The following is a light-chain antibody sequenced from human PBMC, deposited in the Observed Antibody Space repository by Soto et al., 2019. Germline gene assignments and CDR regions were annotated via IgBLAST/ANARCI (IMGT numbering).Light chain of an antibody. CDR2: DNN. Sequence: QSVLTQPPSVSAAPGQKVTISCSGSSSNIGNNYVSWYQHLPGTAPKLLIYDNNKRPSGIPDRFSGSQSGTSATLGITGLQTGDEADYYCGTWDSGLSAVFGGGTKLTVL. CDR1: SSNIGNNY. V-gene: IGLV1-51*01. J-gene: IGLJ2*01. CDR3: GTWDSGLSAV.